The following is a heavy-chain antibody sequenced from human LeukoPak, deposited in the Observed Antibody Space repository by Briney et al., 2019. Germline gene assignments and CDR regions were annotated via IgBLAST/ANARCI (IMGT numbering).Heavy chain of an antibody. CDR2: IKEDGSEG. Sequence: GGSLRLSCAASRFIFSDCWMSWVRQVPGNGLEWVANIKEDGSEGYYADSVKGRFTISRDNAKNSLYLQMNSLRVEDTAVYYCARAPTVLVGYCSSSSCQADYWGQGTLVTVSS. J-gene: IGHJ4*02. CDR1: RFIFSDCW. V-gene: IGHV3-7*01. CDR3: ARAPTVLVGYCSSSSCQADY. D-gene: IGHD2-2*01.